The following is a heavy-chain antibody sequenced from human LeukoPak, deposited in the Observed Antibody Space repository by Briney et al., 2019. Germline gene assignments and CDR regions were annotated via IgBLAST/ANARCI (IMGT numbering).Heavy chain of an antibody. CDR2: INSDGSST. D-gene: IGHD6-13*01. J-gene: IGHJ4*02. CDR3: ASRGTSSWYYFDC. Sequence: GGSLRLSCAASGFTFSDYYMNWIRQAPGKGLVWVSRINSDGSSTNYADSVKGRFTISRDNAKNTLYLQMNSLRAEDTAVYYCASRGTSSWYYFDCWGQGTLVIVSS. CDR1: GFTFSDYY. V-gene: IGHV3-74*01.